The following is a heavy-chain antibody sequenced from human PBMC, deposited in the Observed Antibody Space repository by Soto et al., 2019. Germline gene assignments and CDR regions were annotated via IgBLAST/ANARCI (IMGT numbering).Heavy chain of an antibody. CDR3: ARTHSGSYYSVFNY. V-gene: IGHV4-38-2*01. CDR2: IYRSGTT. Sequence: SETLSLTCVVSNFSISSGYYCGWIRQSPGKGLEWIASIYRSGTTSYNPSLKSRVTISVDPSKNQFSLMLTAVTAADTAVYYCARTHSGSYYSVFNYWGRGSLVTVSS. D-gene: IGHD1-26*01. J-gene: IGHJ4*02. CDR1: NFSISSGYY.